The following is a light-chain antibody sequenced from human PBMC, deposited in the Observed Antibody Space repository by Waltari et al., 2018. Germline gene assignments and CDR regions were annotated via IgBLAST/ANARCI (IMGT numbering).Light chain of an antibody. Sequence: SYELTQPSSVSVSPGQTARITCSGDILAKRYARWFQQTPGQAPVAVIYKDSERPSGSHRRFSGSNAGTTDTLTISGAQFEDDADYYCYSAADNNRQVFGAGTKLTVL. J-gene: IGLJ3*02. CDR3: YSAADNNRQV. CDR1: ILAKRY. V-gene: IGLV3-27*01. CDR2: KDS.